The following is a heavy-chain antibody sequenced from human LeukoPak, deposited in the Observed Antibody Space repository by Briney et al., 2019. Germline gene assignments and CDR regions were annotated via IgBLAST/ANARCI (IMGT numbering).Heavy chain of an antibody. J-gene: IGHJ4*02. CDR3: ARALSRGYSGYDYGLGY. CDR2: INAGNGNT. D-gene: IGHD5-12*01. Sequence: GASVKVPCKASGYTFTSYAMHWVRQAPGQRLEWMGWINAGNGNTKYSQKFQGRVTITRDTSASTAYMELRSLRSDDTAVYYCARALSRGYSGYDYGLGYWGQGTLVTVSS. CDR1: GYTFTSYA. V-gene: IGHV1-3*01.